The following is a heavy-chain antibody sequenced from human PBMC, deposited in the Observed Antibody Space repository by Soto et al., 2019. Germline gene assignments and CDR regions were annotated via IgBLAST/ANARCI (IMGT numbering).Heavy chain of an antibody. CDR1: GDSVSNNAVA. CDR2: TYRGSESYN. CDR3: ERGKTADIDN. J-gene: IGHJ4*01. Sequence: SQTLSLTWAISGDSVSNNAVAWNWIRQSPSGGLEWLGRTYRGSESYNDYSISLKSRVTINSDPSKNQFSLQLTSVTSEDTAVYYCERGKTADIDNLGQGNVVTISS. V-gene: IGHV6-1*01.